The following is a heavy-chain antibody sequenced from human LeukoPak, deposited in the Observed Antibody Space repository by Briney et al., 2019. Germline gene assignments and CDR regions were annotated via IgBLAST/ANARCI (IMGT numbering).Heavy chain of an antibody. D-gene: IGHD5-12*01. CDR1: GGTFSSYA. CDR2: IIPIFGTA. J-gene: IGHJ4*02. Sequence: SVKVSCKASGGTFSSYAISWVRQAPGQGLEWMGGIIPIFGTANYAQKFQGRVTITADESTSTAYMGLSSLRSEDTAAYYCARSLDVDIVATTHFDYWGQGTLVTVSS. V-gene: IGHV1-69*13. CDR3: ARSLDVDIVATTHFDY.